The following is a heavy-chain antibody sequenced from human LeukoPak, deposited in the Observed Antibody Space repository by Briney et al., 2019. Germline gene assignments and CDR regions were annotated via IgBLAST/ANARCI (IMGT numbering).Heavy chain of an antibody. CDR2: ISGSGGST. Sequence: GGSLRLSCAASGFTFSSYAVSWVRQAPGKGLEWVSAISGSGGSTYYADSVKGRFTISRDNSKNTLYLQMNSLRAEDTAVYYCAKDGDYDILTGYYGTGEEMYYFDYWGQGTLVTVSS. J-gene: IGHJ4*02. CDR3: AKDGDYDILTGYYGTGEEMYYFDY. CDR1: GFTFSSYA. V-gene: IGHV3-23*01. D-gene: IGHD3-9*01.